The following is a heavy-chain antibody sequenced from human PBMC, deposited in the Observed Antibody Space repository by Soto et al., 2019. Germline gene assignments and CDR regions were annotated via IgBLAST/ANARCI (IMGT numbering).Heavy chain of an antibody. CDR3: AKNRGLQYYFDY. CDR1: GFTFDSYA. Sequence: EVQLLESGGGLVQPGGSLRLSSAASGFTFDSYAMNWVRQAPGKGLEWVSTISGSGDYTYYADSVKGRFTISRDNSKNMMYLQMNSLRADDTAVYYCAKNRGLQYYFDYWGQGTLVTVSS. J-gene: IGHJ4*02. V-gene: IGHV3-23*01. CDR2: ISGSGDYT.